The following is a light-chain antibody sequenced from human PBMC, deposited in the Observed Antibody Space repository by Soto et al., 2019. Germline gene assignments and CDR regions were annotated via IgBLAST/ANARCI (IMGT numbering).Light chain of an antibody. CDR3: CSYAGSYTP. J-gene: IGLJ2*01. CDR2: DVS. V-gene: IGLV2-11*01. Sequence: QSALTQPRSVSGSPGQSVTISCTGTSSDVGGYNYVSWYQQQPGKAPKLMIYDVSKRPSGVPDRFSGSKSGNTASLTISGLQAEDEADYYCCSYAGSYTPFGGGTKLTVL. CDR1: SSDVGGYNY.